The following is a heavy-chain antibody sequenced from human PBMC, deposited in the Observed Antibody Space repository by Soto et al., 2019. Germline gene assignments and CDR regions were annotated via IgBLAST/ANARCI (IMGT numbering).Heavy chain of an antibody. CDR1: GFTFSSYG. CDR3: AKDLGEQWLVLDYYYGMDV. Sequence: GGSLRLSCAASGFTFSSYGMHWVRQAPGKGLEWVAVISYYGSNKYYADSVKGRFTISRDNSKNTLYLQMNSLRAEDTAVYYCAKDLGEQWLVLDYYYGMDVWGQGTTVTVSS. CDR2: ISYYGSNK. V-gene: IGHV3-30*18. J-gene: IGHJ6*02. D-gene: IGHD6-19*01.